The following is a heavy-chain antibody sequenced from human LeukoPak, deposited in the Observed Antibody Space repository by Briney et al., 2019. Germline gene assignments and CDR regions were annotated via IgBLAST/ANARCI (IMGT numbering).Heavy chain of an antibody. CDR1: GFTFDDYA. V-gene: IGHV3-9*01. J-gene: IGHJ4*02. CDR2: ISWNSGSI. Sequence: GGSLRLSCAASGFTFDDYAMHWVRQAPGKGLEWVSGISWNSGSIGYADSVKGRFTISRDNAKNSLYLQMNSLRAEDTALYYCAKVISGGYYDSSGYFDYWGQGTMVTVSS. CDR3: AKVISGGYYDSSGYFDY. D-gene: IGHD3-22*01.